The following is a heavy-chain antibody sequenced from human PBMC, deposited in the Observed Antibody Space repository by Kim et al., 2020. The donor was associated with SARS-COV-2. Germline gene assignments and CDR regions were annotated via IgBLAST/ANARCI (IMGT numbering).Heavy chain of an antibody. CDR2: INNGGNP. D-gene: IGHD6-19*01. V-gene: IGHV3-23*01. CDR3: AKDHPSNGWPAFDS. J-gene: IGHJ4*02. CDR1: GFTFTSRA. Sequence: GGSLRLSCVASGFTFTSRAMSWVRQSPVKRLEWVASINNGGNPYYANSVKGRFTISRDITKDTLYLQMNSLRADDTALYYCAKDHPSNGWPAFDSWGQGT.